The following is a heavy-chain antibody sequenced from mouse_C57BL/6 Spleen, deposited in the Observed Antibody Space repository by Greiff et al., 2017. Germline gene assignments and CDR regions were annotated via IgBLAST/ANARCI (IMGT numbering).Heavy chain of an antibody. CDR2: INPNSGST. CDR1: GYTFTSYW. J-gene: IGHJ2*01. CDR3: AELGRDY. Sequence: QVQLQQPGAGLVQPGASVKLSCKASGYTFTSYWMHWVRQSPGQGLEWIGMINPNSGSTNYTEKFKSKATLTVDKSYSTHYLQLSSLTSEDAAVYYCAELGRDYWGQGTTLTVSS. V-gene: IGHV1-64*01. D-gene: IGHD4-1*01.